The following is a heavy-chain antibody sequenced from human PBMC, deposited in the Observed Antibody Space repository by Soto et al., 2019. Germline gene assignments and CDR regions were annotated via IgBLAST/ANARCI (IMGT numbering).Heavy chain of an antibody. D-gene: IGHD6-13*01. CDR3: ARGPYSDIAAVDP. CDR2: MNPNSGNT. CDR1: GSTFTSYD. J-gene: IGHJ5*02. Sequence: ASVKVSFKASGSTFTSYDINWVRQATGQGLEWMGWMNPNSGNTGYAQKFQGRVTMTRNTSISTAYMELSSLRSEDTAVYYCARGPYSDIAAVDPWGQGTLVTVSS. V-gene: IGHV1-8*01.